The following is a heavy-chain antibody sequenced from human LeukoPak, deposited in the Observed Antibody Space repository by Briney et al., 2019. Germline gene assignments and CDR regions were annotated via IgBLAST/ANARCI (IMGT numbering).Heavy chain of an antibody. CDR2: ITPYSGGT. J-gene: IGHJ4*02. Sequence: ASVKVSCKASGYSFIDYYMHWVRQAPGQGPEWVGWITPYSGGTDYAQKFQDRVTMTSDTATSTAYMTLSRVRSDDTAVYYCVRERRHYYDSSGYYFFDYWGQGTLVTVSS. CDR3: VRERRHYYDSSGYYFFDY. D-gene: IGHD3-22*01. V-gene: IGHV1-2*02. CDR1: GYSFIDYY.